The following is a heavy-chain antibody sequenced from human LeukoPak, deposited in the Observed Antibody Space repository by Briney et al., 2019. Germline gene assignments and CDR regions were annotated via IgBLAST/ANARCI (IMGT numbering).Heavy chain of an antibody. CDR2: ISSSGSTI. Sequence: PGGSLRLSCAASGFTFSSYEMNWVRQAPGKGLEWVSYISSSGSTIYYADSVKGRFTISRDNAKNSLYLQMNSLRAEDTAVYYCAKDHGSSDWYYFDYWGQGTLVTVSS. D-gene: IGHD6-13*01. V-gene: IGHV3-48*03. J-gene: IGHJ4*02. CDR1: GFTFSSYE. CDR3: AKDHGSSDWYYFDY.